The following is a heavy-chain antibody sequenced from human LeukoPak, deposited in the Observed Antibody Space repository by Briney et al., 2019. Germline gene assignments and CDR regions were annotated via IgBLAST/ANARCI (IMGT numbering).Heavy chain of an antibody. V-gene: IGHV3-30-3*01. CDR2: ISYDGSSN. CDR1: GFTFSSYA. Sequence: GGSLRLSCAASGFTFSSYAIYWVRQAPGKGLEWVALISYDGSSNYYADSVKGRFTISRDNSKNTLYLEINSLRPEDTAVYYCARGEAAAGTIDYWGQGTLVTVSS. J-gene: IGHJ4*02. D-gene: IGHD6-13*01. CDR3: ARGEAAAGTIDY.